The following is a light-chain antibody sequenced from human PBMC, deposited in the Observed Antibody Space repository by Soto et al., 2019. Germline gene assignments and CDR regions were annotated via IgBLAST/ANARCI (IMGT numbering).Light chain of an antibody. J-gene: IGKJ1*01. CDR2: KGS. CDR1: QTISSW. CDR3: QQSDTYRT. V-gene: IGKV1-5*03. Sequence: DIQMTQSPSTLSGSVGDRVTITCRASQTISSWLAWYQQKPGKAPKLLMYKGSSLESGVPSRFTASASGTEFTLTISGLQPDDFATYYCQQSDTYRTFGQGTKVEIK.